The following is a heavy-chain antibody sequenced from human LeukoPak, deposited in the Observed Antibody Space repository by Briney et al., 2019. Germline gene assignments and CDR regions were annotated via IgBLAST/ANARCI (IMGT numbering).Heavy chain of an antibody. V-gene: IGHV4-59*01. D-gene: IGHD3-3*01. Sequence: PSETLSLTCTVSGGSISIYYWSWIRQPPGKGLEWIGHIYYSVNTNYNPSLKSRVTISVDTSKNQFSLVLSSVTAADTAVYYCARYDFWRGYYASWGQGTLVTVSS. CDR3: ARYDFWRGYYAS. CDR2: IYYSVNT. CDR1: GGSISIYY. J-gene: IGHJ4*02.